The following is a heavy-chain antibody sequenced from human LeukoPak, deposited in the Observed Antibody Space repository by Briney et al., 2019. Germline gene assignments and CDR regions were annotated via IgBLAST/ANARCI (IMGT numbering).Heavy chain of an antibody. CDR1: GFTFSSYG. D-gene: IGHD4-23*01. J-gene: IGHJ5*02. CDR2: IWYDGSNK. Sequence: AGGSLRLSCAASGFTFSSYGMHWVRQAPGKGLEWVAVIWYDGSNKYYADSVKGRFTISRDNSKNSLYLQMNSLRAEDTAVYYCAKSLDTWGLSGGAWGQGTLITVSS. CDR3: AKSLDTWGLSGGA. V-gene: IGHV3-33*06.